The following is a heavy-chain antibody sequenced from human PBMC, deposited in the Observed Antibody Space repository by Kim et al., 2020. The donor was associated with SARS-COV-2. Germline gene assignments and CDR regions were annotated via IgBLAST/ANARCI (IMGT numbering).Heavy chain of an antibody. CDR2: IIPIFGTA. CDR3: ATGHIVVVPAAIQNYYYYGMDV. Sequence: SVKVSCKASGGTFSSYAISWVRQAPGQGLEWMGGIIPIFGTANYAQKFQGRVTITADESTSTAYMELSSLRSEDTAVYYCATGHIVVVPAAIQNYYYYGMDVWGQGTTVTVSS. V-gene: IGHV1-69*13. CDR1: GGTFSSYA. D-gene: IGHD2-2*02. J-gene: IGHJ6*02.